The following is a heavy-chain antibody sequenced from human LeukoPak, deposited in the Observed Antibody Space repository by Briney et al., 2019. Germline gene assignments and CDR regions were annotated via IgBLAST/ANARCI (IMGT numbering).Heavy chain of an antibody. CDR2: IYSGGST. J-gene: IGHJ4*02. Sequence: GGSLRLSCAASGFTVSSNYMSWVRQAPGKGLEWVSVIYSGGSTYHADSVKGRFTISRDNSKNTLYLQMHSLRAEDTAVYYCARGPDSSNWYEPVDYWGQGTLVTVSS. CDR1: GFTVSSNY. V-gene: IGHV3-66*01. D-gene: IGHD6-13*01. CDR3: ARGPDSSNWYEPVDY.